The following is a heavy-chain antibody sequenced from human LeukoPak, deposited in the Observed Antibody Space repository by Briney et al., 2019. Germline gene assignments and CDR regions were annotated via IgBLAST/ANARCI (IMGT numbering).Heavy chain of an antibody. J-gene: IGHJ3*02. Sequence: SETLSLTCTVSGGSISSYYWSWNRQPPGKGLEWIGYIYYSGSTNYNPSLKSRVTISVDTSKNQFSLKLSSVTAADTAVYYCARTDDAFHIWGHGTTVTVSS. CDR1: GGSISSYY. CDR3: ARTDDAFHI. CDR2: IYYSGST. V-gene: IGHV4-59*01. D-gene: IGHD2-21*02.